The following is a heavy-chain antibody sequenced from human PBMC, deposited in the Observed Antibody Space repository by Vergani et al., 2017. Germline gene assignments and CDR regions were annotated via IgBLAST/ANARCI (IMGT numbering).Heavy chain of an antibody. J-gene: IGHJ4*02. CDR3: ARATFGELLSG. CDR1: GGSFSGYY. CDR2: INHSGST. D-gene: IGHD3-10*01. Sequence: QVQLQQWGAGLLKPSETLSLTCAVYGGSFSGYYWSWIRQPPGKGLEWIGEINHSGSTNYNPSLKSRVTISVDTSKNQFYLKLSSVTAADTAVYYCARATFGELLSGWGQGTLVTVSS. V-gene: IGHV4-34*01.